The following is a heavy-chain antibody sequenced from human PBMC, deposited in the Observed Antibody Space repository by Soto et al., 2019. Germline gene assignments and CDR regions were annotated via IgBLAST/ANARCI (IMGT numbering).Heavy chain of an antibody. CDR3: ASITAAAGEDYYYYYYMDV. V-gene: IGHV4-39*01. CDR2: IYYSGST. CDR1: GGSISSSSYY. D-gene: IGHD6-13*01. J-gene: IGHJ6*03. Sequence: SETLSLTCTVSGGSISSSSYYRGWIRQPPGKGLERIGSIYYSGSTYYIPSLKSRVTISVDTSKNQFSLKLSSVTAADTAVYYCASITAAAGEDYYYYYYMDVWGKGTTVTVSS.